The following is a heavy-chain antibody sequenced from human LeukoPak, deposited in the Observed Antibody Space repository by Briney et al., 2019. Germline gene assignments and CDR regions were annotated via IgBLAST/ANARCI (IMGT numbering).Heavy chain of an antibody. CDR2: IYTGGNT. Sequence: GGSLRLSCAASGFTVDSNYLSWVRQAPGKRLEWVSTIYTGGNTYYAASVKGRFTISRDFSKNTVFLHMNSLRAEDTAMYYCARGDDSGYYDYFDYWGQGALVTVSS. J-gene: IGHJ4*02. CDR1: GFTVDSNY. CDR3: ARGDDSGYYDYFDY. D-gene: IGHD3-22*01. V-gene: IGHV3-53*01.